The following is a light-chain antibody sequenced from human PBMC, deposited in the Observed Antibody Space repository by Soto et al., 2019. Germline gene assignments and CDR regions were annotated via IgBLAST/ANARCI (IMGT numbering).Light chain of an antibody. V-gene: IGKV1-39*01. Sequence: DIQMTQSPSSLSASVGDRVTITCRASQSISSYLNWYQQKPGEAPKLLISVASTLQSGVPARFSGSGSGTDFTLTISSLQPEDCASYYCQQSYTQPPAFGQGTKVDIK. CDR3: QQSYTQPPA. CDR2: VAS. CDR1: QSISSY. J-gene: IGKJ1*01.